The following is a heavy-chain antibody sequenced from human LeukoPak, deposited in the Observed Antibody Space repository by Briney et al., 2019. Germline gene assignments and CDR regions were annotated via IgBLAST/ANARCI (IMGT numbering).Heavy chain of an antibody. CDR1: GYSISRGYY. V-gene: IGHV4-38-2*02. D-gene: IGHD3-3*02. CDR2: IYHSGST. CDR3: PRAFYPGSYSYMAV. Sequence: SETLSLTCTVSGYSISRGYYWGWIRQPPGKGLEWIGSIYHSGSTNYNPSLKSRVTISVDTSKNQFSLKLSSVTAADTAVFYCPRAFYPGSYSYMAVGGKGPRSPSP. J-gene: IGHJ6*03.